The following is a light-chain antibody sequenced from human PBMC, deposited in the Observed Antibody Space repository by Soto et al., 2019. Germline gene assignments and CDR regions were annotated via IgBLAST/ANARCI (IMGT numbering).Light chain of an antibody. CDR1: TGAVTSGHY. J-gene: IGLJ3*02. CDR2: TTS. V-gene: IGLV7-43*01. Sequence: QPVVTQEPSLSVSPGGTVTLTCASSTGAVTSGHYPSWFQQKPGQTPRTLIYTTSSKHSWTPARFSGSLLGGKAALTLSAVQPEDEADYYCFLYFGGAQLVFGGGTKLTVL. CDR3: FLYFGGAQLV.